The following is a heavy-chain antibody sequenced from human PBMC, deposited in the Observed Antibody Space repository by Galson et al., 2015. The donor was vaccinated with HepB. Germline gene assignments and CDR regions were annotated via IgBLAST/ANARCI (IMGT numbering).Heavy chain of an antibody. D-gene: IGHD3-10*01. CDR1: GFIVSSNY. CDR3: AGGGGLDHYYGMDV. V-gene: IGHV3-66*01. J-gene: IGHJ6*02. CDR2: IYSGGNT. Sequence: SLRLSCAASGFIVSSNYMTWVRQAPGKGLEWVSVIYSGGNTYYADSVKGRFTVSRDKSKNTLYLQMNSLRAEDTAVYYCAGGGGLDHYYGMDVWGQGTTVTVSS.